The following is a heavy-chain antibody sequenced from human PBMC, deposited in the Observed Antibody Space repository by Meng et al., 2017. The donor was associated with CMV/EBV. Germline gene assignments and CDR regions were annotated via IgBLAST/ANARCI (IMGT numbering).Heavy chain of an antibody. J-gene: IGHJ5*02. CDR2: INPNSGGT. D-gene: IGHD2-2*01. CDR1: GYTFTGYY. CDR3: AREDIVVVPAATYNWFDP. V-gene: IGHV1-2*02. Sequence: ASVKVSCKASGYTFTGYYMHWVRQAPGQGLEWMGWINPNSGGTNYAQKFQGRVTMTRDTSISTAYMELGRLRSDDTAVYYCAREDIVVVPAATYNWFDPWGQGTLVTVSS.